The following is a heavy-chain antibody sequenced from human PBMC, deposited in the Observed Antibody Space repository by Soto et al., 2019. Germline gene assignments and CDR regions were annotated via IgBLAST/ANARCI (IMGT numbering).Heavy chain of an antibody. CDR2: VSNDGSNK. Sequence: SCSASGFTFSSYVMHWVRQAPGKGLEWVAVVSNDGSNKDYADSVKGQVTISVDKSLSTAYLQWSSLKASDTATYYCARHLYDYLDYWGQGTLVTVSS. CDR3: ARHLYDYLDY. V-gene: IGHV3-30*03. CDR1: GFTFSSYV. D-gene: IGHD3-16*01. J-gene: IGHJ4*02.